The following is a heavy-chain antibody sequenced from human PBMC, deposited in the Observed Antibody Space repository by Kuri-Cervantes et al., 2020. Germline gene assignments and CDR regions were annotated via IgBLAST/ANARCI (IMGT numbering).Heavy chain of an antibody. CDR3: AKDQYQGPRGFDY. J-gene: IGHJ4*02. V-gene: IGHV3-23*01. Sequence: GESLKISCAASGFTFSSYAMSWVRQAPGKGLEWVSVISGSGITTYYEDSVKGRFTISRDNSRNTLYLQMNSLRAEDTAVYYCAKDQYQGPRGFDYWGQGTLVTVSS. CDR2: ISGSGITT. D-gene: IGHD2-2*01. CDR1: GFTFSSYA.